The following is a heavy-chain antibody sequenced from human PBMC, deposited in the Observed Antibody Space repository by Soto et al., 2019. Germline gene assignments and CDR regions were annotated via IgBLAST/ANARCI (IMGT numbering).Heavy chain of an antibody. CDR3: ARGRLAPALNFDY. V-gene: IGHV4-34*01. Sequence: SETLSFTCAVYGGSFSGYYWSWIRQPPGKGLEWIGEINHSGNTNYNPSLESRVTISVDTSKNQLSLNLSSVTAADTAVYYCARGRLAPALNFDYWGLGSLVTVSS. CDR2: INHSGNT. J-gene: IGHJ4*01. D-gene: IGHD2-2*01. CDR1: GGSFSGYY.